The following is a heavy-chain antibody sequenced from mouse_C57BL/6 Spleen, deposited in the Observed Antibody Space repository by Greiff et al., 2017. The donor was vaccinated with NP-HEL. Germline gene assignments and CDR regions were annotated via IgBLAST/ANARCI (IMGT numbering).Heavy chain of an antibody. CDR3: ARSNQFDY. J-gene: IGHJ2*01. V-gene: IGHV1-80*01. Sequence: QVQLQQSGAELVKPGASVKISCKASGYAFSSYWMNWVKQRPGKGLEWIGQIDPSDSYTNYNQKFKGKSTLTVDKSSSTAYMQLSSLTSEDSAVYYCARSNQFDYWGQGTTLTVSS. CDR2: IDPSDSYT. CDR1: GYAFSSYW.